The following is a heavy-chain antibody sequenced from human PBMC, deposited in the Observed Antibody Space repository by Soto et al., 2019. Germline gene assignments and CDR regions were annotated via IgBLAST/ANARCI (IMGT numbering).Heavy chain of an antibody. Sequence: SGPTLVNPTQTLTLTCTFSGFSLSTSGVGVGWIRQPPGKALEWLALIYWDDDKRYSPSLKSRLTITKDTSKNQVVLTMTNMDPVDTATYYCAHAAYDFWSGYSNWFDPWGQRTLVTVSS. J-gene: IGHJ5*02. CDR1: GFSLSTSGVG. D-gene: IGHD3-3*01. CDR2: IYWDDDK. CDR3: AHAAYDFWSGYSNWFDP. V-gene: IGHV2-5*02.